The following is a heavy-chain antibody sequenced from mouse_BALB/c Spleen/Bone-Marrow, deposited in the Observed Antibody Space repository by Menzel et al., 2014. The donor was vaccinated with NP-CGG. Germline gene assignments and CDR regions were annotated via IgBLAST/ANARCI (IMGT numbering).Heavy chain of an antibody. V-gene: IGHV5-17*02. J-gene: IGHJ4*01. CDR2: ISIGSSTI. CDR3: ARSGASSAMDY. CDR1: GFTFSSFG. Sequence: EVKLVESGGGLVQPGGSRKLSCAASGFTFSSFGMHWVRQAPEKGLEWVAYISIGSSTIYYADTVKGRFTISRDNPKNTLFLQMTSLRPEDTAMYYCARSGASSAMDYWGQGTSVTVSS. D-gene: IGHD4-1*01.